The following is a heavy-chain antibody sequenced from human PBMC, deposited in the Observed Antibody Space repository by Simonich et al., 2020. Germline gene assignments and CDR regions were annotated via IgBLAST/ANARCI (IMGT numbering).Heavy chain of an antibody. CDR2: GDQEDGEK. CDR1: GYTFTYYY. V-gene: IGHV1-69-2*01. CDR3: ATGFEYSSSSWAFDI. D-gene: IGHD6-6*01. J-gene: IGHJ3*02. Sequence: EVQLVQSGAEVKKPGATVKISYQVSGYTFTYYYMHWEQQAPGKGVVWRGLGDQEDGEKKYAEKFQGRGTITADTSTDTAYMELSSLRSEDTAGYYCATGFEYSSSSWAFDIWGQGTMVTVSS.